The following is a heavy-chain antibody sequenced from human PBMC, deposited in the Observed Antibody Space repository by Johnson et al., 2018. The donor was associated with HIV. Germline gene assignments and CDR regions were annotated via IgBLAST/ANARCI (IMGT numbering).Heavy chain of an antibody. CDR2: IGTAGDT. J-gene: IGHJ3*02. CDR1: GFTFSSYD. Sequence: VQLVESGGGLVQTGGSLRLSCAASGFTFSSYDMHWVRQATGKGLEWVSAIGTAGDTYYPGSVTGRFTISRDNSKNTLYLQMNSLRAEDTAVYYCARELLWFGRGAFDIWGQGTMVTVSS. D-gene: IGHD3-10*01. V-gene: IGHV3-13*01. CDR3: ARELLWFGRGAFDI.